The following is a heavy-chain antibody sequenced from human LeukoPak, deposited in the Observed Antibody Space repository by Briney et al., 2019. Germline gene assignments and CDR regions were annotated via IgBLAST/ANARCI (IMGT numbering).Heavy chain of an antibody. CDR2: IYYTGST. CDR3: ARRMPSGTVDN. D-gene: IGHD2-15*01. J-gene: IGHJ4*02. V-gene: IGHV4-59*01. CDR1: GGSISRYY. Sequence: PSETLPLTCTVSGGSISRYYWSWIRQPPGKGLEWIGYIYYTGSTNYNPSLRSRVSISIDTSKNQFSLKLSSVTAADTAVYYCARRMPSGTVDNWGQGTLVTVSS.